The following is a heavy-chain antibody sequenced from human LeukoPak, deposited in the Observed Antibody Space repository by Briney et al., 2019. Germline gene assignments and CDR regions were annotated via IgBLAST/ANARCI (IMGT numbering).Heavy chain of an antibody. D-gene: IGHD3-22*01. J-gene: IGHJ3*02. CDR1: GFTFSSYS. V-gene: IGHV3-21*01. Sequence: PGGALRLSCAASGFTFSSYSMNGVRQAPGKGLEWVSSISSSSSYIYYAGSVKGRFNISRDNAKNSLYRQMNSLIAEDTAVYYCASPTYYDSSGYYNFGDAFDIWGQGTMVTVSS. CDR2: ISSSSSYI. CDR3: ASPTYYDSSGYYNFGDAFDI.